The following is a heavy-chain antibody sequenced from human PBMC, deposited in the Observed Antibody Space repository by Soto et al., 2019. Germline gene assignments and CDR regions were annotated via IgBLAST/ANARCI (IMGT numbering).Heavy chain of an antibody. D-gene: IGHD6-6*01. CDR3: ARVPTFFEYSSPTPAYLFDY. CDR1: GYTFTDYY. J-gene: IGHJ4*02. Sequence: QVQLVQSGAEVKNPGASVKVSCRTSGYTFTDYYLHWVRQAPGQGLEWMGWINPQSGGTNYAQRFRDWVTLTRDSSTSTAYMELSRLNSDSTAVYYCARVPTFFEYSSPTPAYLFDYWGQGTRVTVSS. CDR2: INPQSGGT. V-gene: IGHV1-2*04.